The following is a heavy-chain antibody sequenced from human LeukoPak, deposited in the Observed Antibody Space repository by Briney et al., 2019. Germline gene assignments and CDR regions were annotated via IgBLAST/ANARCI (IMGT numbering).Heavy chain of an antibody. Sequence: PGGSLRLSCKGSGYSFTSYWIGWVRQMPGKGLEWMGIIYPGDSDTRYSPSFQGQVTISADKSISTAYLQWSSLKASDTAMYYCATSAASPYYYYMDVWGKGTTDTVSS. J-gene: IGHJ6*03. CDR1: GYSFTSYW. CDR3: ATSAASPYYYYMDV. CDR2: IYPGDSDT. V-gene: IGHV5-51*01. D-gene: IGHD6-13*01.